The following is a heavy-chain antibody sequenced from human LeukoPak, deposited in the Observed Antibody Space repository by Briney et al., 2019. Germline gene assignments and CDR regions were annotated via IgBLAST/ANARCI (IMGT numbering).Heavy chain of an antibody. D-gene: IGHD3-10*01. CDR3: AREVMVLGVIDY. V-gene: IGHV4-31*03. J-gene: IGHJ4*02. CDR2: IYYSGST. Sequence: SKTLSLTCTVSGGSISSGGYYWSWIRQHPGKGLEWIGYIYYSGSTYYNPSLKSRVTISVDTSKNQFSLKLSSVTAADTAVYYCAREVMVLGVIDYWGQGTLVTVSS. CDR1: GGSISSGGYY.